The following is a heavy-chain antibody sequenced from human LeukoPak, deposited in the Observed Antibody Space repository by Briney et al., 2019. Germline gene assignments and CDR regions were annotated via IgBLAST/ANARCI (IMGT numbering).Heavy chain of an antibody. V-gene: IGHV3-53*04. D-gene: IGHD4-4*01. CDR1: GFTVSSNY. CDR3: ARSSYSNYRYAYST. Sequence: GGSLRLSCAASGFTVSSNYMSWVRQAPGKGLEWVSVIYSGGSTYYADSVKGRFTTSRHNSKNTLYLQMNSLRAEDTAVYYCARSSYSNYRYAYSTWGQGTLVTVSS. CDR2: IYSGGST. J-gene: IGHJ5*02.